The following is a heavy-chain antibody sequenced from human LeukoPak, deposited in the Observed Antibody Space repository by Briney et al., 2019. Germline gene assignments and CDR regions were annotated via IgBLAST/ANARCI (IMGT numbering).Heavy chain of an antibody. Sequence: GGSLRLSCAASGFTFSNYAMSWVRQAPGKGLEWVSAISGSGGSTYYADSAKGRFTISRDNSKNTLYLQMNSLRAEDTAVYYCAKLYLGIATRRDFDCWGQGTLVTVSS. V-gene: IGHV3-23*01. CDR2: ISGSGGST. CDR3: AKLYLGIATRRDFDC. D-gene: IGHD6-13*01. CDR1: GFTFSNYA. J-gene: IGHJ4*02.